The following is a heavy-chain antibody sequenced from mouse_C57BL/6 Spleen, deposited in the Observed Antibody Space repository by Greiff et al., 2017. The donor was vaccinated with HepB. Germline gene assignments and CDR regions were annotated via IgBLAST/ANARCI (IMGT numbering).Heavy chain of an antibody. D-gene: IGHD2-4*01. V-gene: IGHV1-55*01. Sequence: VKLKQPGAELVKPGASVKMSCKASGYTFTSYWITWVKQRPGQGLEWIGDIYPGSGSTNYNEKFKSKATLTVDTSSSTAYMQLSSLTSEDSAVYYCARGYIYYDYAWFAYWGQGTLVTVSA. CDR3: ARGYIYYDYAWFAY. J-gene: IGHJ3*01. CDR1: GYTFTSYW. CDR2: IYPGSGST.